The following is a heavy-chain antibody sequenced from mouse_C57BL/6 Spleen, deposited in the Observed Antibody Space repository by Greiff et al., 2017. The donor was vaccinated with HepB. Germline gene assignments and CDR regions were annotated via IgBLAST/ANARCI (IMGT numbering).Heavy chain of an antibody. D-gene: IGHD1-1*01. CDR3: ARSARDYYGSGYGY. J-gene: IGHJ2*01. Sequence: VQLQQSGAELVKPGASVKLSCKASGYTFTSYWMQWVKQRPGQGLEWIGEIDPSDSYTNYNQKFKGKATLTVDTSSSTAYMQLSSLTSEDSAVYYGARSARDYYGSGYGYWGQGTTLTVSS. CDR1: GYTFTSYW. CDR2: IDPSDSYT. V-gene: IGHV1-50*01.